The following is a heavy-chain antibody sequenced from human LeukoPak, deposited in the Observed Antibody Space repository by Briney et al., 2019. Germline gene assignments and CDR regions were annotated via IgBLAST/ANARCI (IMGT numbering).Heavy chain of an antibody. V-gene: IGHV3-21*01. J-gene: IGHJ4*02. CDR1: GFTFSTFT. Sequence: GGSLRLSCAASGFTFSTFTMTWVRQTPGKGLEWVSSISSTGTHTYYADSLKGRFTISRDNPKNSLYLQMNRLRAEDTAVYYCSRMRGFYFPYSYFDYWGQGTLVAVSS. CDR3: SRMRGFYFPYSYFDY. CDR2: ISSTGTHT. D-gene: IGHD2/OR15-2a*01.